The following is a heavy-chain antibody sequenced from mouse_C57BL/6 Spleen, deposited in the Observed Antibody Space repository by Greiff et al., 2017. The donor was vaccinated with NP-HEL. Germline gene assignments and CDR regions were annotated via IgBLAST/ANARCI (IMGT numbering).Heavy chain of an antibody. CDR2: IYPGDGDT. CDR1: GYAFSSYW. CDR3: ARSGALIYYAMDY. J-gene: IGHJ4*01. D-gene: IGHD3-2*02. Sequence: QVQLQQSGAELVKPGASVKISCKASGYAFSSYWMNWVKQRPGKGLEWIGQIYPGDGDTNYNGKFKGKATLTADKSSSTAYMQLSSLTSEDSAVYFCARSGALIYYAMDYWGQGTSVTVSS. V-gene: IGHV1-80*01.